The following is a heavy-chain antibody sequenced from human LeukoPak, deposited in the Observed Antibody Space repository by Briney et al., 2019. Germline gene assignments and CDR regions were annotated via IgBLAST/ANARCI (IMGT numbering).Heavy chain of an antibody. Sequence: GGPLSLSCAASGFTFSDYYRSGLPQAPGKGVEWVSYISSSRNTIYYADSVKGRFTISRDNAKNSLYLQMNSLRAEDTAVYYCARDVVAGIDYWGQGTLVTVSS. J-gene: IGHJ4*02. CDR3: ARDVVAGIDY. V-gene: IGHV3-11*01. CDR2: ISSSRNTI. D-gene: IGHD6-19*01. CDR1: GFTFSDYY.